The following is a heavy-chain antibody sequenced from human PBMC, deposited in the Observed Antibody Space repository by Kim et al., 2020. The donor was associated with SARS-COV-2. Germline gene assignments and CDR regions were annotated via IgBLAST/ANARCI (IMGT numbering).Heavy chain of an antibody. CDR1: GGSISSGDYY. CDR3: ARSPLKSITIFGVVIRNDGVEI. V-gene: IGHV4-30-4*01. Sequence: SETLSLTCTVSGGSISSGDYYWSWIRQPPGKGLEWIGYIYYSGSTYYNPSLKSRVTISVDTSKNQFSLKLSSVTAADTAVYYCARSPLKSITIFGVVIRNDGVEIWGRGTMVTVSS. CDR2: IYYSGST. J-gene: IGHJ3*02. D-gene: IGHD3-3*01.